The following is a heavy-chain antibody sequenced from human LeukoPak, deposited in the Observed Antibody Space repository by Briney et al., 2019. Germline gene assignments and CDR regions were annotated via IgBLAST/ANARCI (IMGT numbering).Heavy chain of an antibody. CDR2: INPNSGGT. CDR1: GYTFTGYY. V-gene: IGHV1-2*02. CDR3: ARMISGTPDWLSQYNWFDP. Sequence: ASVKVSCKASGYTFTGYYMHWGRQAPGQGLEWMGWINPNSGGTNYAQKFQGRVTMTRDTSISTAYMELSRLRSDDTAVYYCARMISGTPDWLSQYNWFDPWGQGTLVTVSS. D-gene: IGHD3-9*01. J-gene: IGHJ5*02.